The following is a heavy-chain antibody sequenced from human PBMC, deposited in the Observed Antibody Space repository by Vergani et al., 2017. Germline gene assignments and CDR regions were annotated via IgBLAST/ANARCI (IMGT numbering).Heavy chain of an antibody. J-gene: IGHJ6*03. D-gene: IGHD2-21*01. CDR2: IYYDGSKK. Sequence: QVQLVESGEGVAQPGSSLGLSFKSSGFTFSPLAMNWFRQAPARGLEWVPIIYYDGSKKYYADSVKGRFTISRDNSRNTRDLLMSSLRAEDTAIYYCVREGSYCGSTTCRNPSYVYYYHMDVWGEGTTVTVSS. CDR1: GFTFSPLA. CDR3: VREGSYCGSTTCRNPSYVYYYHMDV. V-gene: IGHV3-33*01.